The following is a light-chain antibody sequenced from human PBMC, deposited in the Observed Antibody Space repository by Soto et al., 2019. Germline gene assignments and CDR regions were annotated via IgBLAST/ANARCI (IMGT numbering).Light chain of an antibody. Sequence: QSALTQPASVSGSPGQSIAISCTGTSRDVGSYNLVSWYQQHPGKAPKVMIYEGSKRPSGGSDRFSGSKSGNTASLTISGLQADDEADYYCCSYAGSSTYVFGTGTKLTVL. J-gene: IGLJ1*01. CDR1: SRDVGSYNL. V-gene: IGLV2-23*01. CDR3: CSYAGSSTYV. CDR2: EGS.